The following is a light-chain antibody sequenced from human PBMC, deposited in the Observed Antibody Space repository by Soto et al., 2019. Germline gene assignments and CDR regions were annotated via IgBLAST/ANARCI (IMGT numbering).Light chain of an antibody. J-gene: IGLJ2*01. CDR3: AAWDDSLNGVV. CDR1: SSNIGSNT. V-gene: IGLV1-44*01. Sequence: QLVLTQPPSASGTPGQRVTISCSGSSSNIGSNTVNWYQQLPGTAPKLLIYSNNHRPSGVPDRFSGSKSGTSASLAISGLQSEDEADDYCAAWDDSLNGVVFGGGTKVTVL. CDR2: SNN.